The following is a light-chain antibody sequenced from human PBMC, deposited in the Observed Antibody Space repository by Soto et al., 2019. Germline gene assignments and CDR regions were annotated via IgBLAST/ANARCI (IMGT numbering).Light chain of an antibody. Sequence: EVALTQSAGTLSLPPGERATLSCRASQSVSSSYLAWYQHKPGQAPRLLIYCLSSRATGIPDRFSGSGSGTDFALTISRLGHEDFAVYYGQQYGSSPLWRVRRGTKVEIK. J-gene: IGKJ1*01. V-gene: IGKV3-20*01. CDR1: QSVSSSY. CDR2: CLS. CDR3: QQYGSSPLWR.